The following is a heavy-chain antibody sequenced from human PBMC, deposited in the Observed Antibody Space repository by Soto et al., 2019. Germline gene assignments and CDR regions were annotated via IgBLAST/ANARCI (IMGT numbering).Heavy chain of an antibody. CDR2: IYWDDDK. D-gene: IGHD3-10*01. CDR3: VHRGTMDRGSRNWCDP. J-gene: IGHJ5*02. Sequence: QITLKESGPTLVKPTQTLTLTCTFSGFSLSTSGVGVGWIRQSPGEALEWLALIYWDDDKRYSPSLKNSLTITKKTSKNQVVLKMTNIEPVDTATYYCVHRGTMDRGSRNWCDPWGQGTLVTVSS. CDR1: GFSLSTSGVG. V-gene: IGHV2-5*02.